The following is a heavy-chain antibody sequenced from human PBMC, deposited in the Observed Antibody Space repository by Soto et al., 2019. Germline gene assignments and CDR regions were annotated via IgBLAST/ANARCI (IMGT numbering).Heavy chain of an antibody. CDR3: ARDPSTINKLIGVWFDP. CDR2: IKPISDIT. Sequence: ASVKVSCKASGYTFTSYAMHWVRQAPGQRLEWMGWIKPISDITNYAQRFQGRVTFTADASTSTVYLELSSLRSEETAMYYCARDPSTINKLIGVWFDPWGQGTLVTVSS. CDR1: GYTFTSYA. J-gene: IGHJ5*02. V-gene: IGHV1-3*01. D-gene: IGHD4-4*01.